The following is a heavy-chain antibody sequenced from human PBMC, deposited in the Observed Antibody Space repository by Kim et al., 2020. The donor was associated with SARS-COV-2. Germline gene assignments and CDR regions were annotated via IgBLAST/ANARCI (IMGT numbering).Heavy chain of an antibody. J-gene: IGHJ4*02. CDR3: ARGHYYDSSGYHYFDY. D-gene: IGHD3-22*01. Sequence: SVKGRFTISRDNAKNSLYLQMNSLRAEDTAVYYCARGHYYDSSGYHYFDYWGQGTLVTVSS. V-gene: IGHV3-11*05.